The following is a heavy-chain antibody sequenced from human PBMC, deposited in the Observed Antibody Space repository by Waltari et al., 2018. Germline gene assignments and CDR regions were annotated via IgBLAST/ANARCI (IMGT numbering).Heavy chain of an antibody. Sequence: QVQLQESGPGLVKPSQTLSLPCPVSGASLSSGPSYWRGLRQPAGKGLEWIGRIYTSGSADYNSSLKGRVTISLDTSQSHFSLKLTSVTAADTAVYYCAREEGYSNPMIYWGQGILVTVSS. CDR1: GASLSSGPSY. J-gene: IGHJ4*02. D-gene: IGHD4-4*01. V-gene: IGHV4-61*02. CDR2: IYTSGSA. CDR3: AREEGYSNPMIY.